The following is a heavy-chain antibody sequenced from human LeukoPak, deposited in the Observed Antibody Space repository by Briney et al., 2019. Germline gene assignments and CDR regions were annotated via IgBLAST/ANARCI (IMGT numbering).Heavy chain of an antibody. CDR3: AKLGGDIVVVPAA. CDR1: GFTFSSYA. D-gene: IGHD2-2*01. CDR2: ISGSGSST. J-gene: IGHJ4*02. Sequence: GGSLRLSCAASGFTFSSYAMSWVRQAPGKGLEWVSGISGSGSSTYYADSVKGRFTISRDNSKNTLYLQMNSLRAEDTAVYYCAKLGGDIVVVPAAWGQGTLVTVSS. V-gene: IGHV3-23*01.